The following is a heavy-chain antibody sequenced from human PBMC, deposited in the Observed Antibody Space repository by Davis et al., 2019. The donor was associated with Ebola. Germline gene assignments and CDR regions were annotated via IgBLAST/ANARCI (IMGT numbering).Heavy chain of an antibody. J-gene: IGHJ4*02. Sequence: GESLKISCKGSGYIFTKSWIGWVRQMPGKGLEWMGIIYPGDSDTRYSPSFQGQVTISADKSIGTAYLHWNSLKASDTAMYYCARGAGDGDYVDYWGQGTLVTVSS. CDR3: ARGAGDGDYVDY. CDR1: GYIFTKSW. D-gene: IGHD4-17*01. V-gene: IGHV5-51*01. CDR2: IYPGDSDT.